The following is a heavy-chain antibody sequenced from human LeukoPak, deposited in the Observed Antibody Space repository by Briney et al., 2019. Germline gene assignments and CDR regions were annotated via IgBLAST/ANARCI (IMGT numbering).Heavy chain of an antibody. CDR2: IYYSGST. Sequence: SETLSLTCTVSGGSISSYYWSWIRQPPGKGLEWIGYIYYSGSTNYNPSLKSRVTISVDTSKNQFSLKLSSVTAADTAVYYCARVEAPLRYFDWLSNGGCYFDYWGQGTLVTVSS. CDR3: ARVEAPLRYFDWLSNGGCYFDY. J-gene: IGHJ4*02. D-gene: IGHD3-9*01. V-gene: IGHV4-59*01. CDR1: GGSISSYY.